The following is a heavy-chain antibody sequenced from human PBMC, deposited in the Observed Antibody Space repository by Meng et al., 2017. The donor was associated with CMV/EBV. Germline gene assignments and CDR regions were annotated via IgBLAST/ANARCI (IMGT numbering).Heavy chain of an antibody. CDR2: INSDGSST. Sequence: VQLVESGGGFVVPGGSLRLSCGLSGLSMRFFLMHWVRQVPGKGLVWVSRINSDGSSTSYADSVKGRFTISRDNAKNTLYLQMNSLRAEDTAVYYCARDRLLGWFDPWGQGTLVTVSS. V-gene: IGHV3-74*01. J-gene: IGHJ5*02. CDR3: ARDRLLGWFDP. D-gene: IGHD7-27*01. CDR1: GLSMRFFL.